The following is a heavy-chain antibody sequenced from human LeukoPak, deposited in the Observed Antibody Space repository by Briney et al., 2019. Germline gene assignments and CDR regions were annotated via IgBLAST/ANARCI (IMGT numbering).Heavy chain of an antibody. CDR3: AKARYCTSTSCYGTFDY. CDR2: IWYGGSNK. J-gene: IGHJ4*02. Sequence: GGSLRLSCAASGFTFSNYGMHWVRQAPGKGLEWVAVIWYGGSNKYYADSVKGRFTISRDNSKNTLYLQMNSLRAEDTAVYYCAKARYCTSTSCYGTFDYWGQGTLVTVSS. D-gene: IGHD2-2*01. CDR1: GFTFSNYG. V-gene: IGHV3-33*06.